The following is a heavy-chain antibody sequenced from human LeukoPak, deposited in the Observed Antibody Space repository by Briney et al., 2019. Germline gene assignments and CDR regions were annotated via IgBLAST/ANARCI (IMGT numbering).Heavy chain of an antibody. CDR2: ISNDGSNK. D-gene: IGHD5-12*01. Sequence: GGSLRLSCAASGFTFSSYGMHWVRQAPGKGLEWVAVISNDGSNKYYADSVKGRFTISRDNSKNTLYLQMNSLRAEDTAVYYCAKGGYDQQTYYYYYGMDVWGKGTTVTVSS. CDR3: AKGGYDQQTYYYYYGMDV. J-gene: IGHJ6*04. V-gene: IGHV3-30*18. CDR1: GFTFSSYG.